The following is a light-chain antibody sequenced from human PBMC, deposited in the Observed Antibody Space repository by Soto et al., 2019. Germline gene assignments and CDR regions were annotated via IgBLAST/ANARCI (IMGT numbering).Light chain of an antibody. V-gene: IGLV2-14*01. CDR3: SSYTSSSTFV. CDR2: DVS. CDR1: SSDVGGYNY. Sequence: QSALTQPASVSGSPGQSITISCTGTSSDVGGYNYVSWYQQHPGKAPKLMIYDVSNRPSGVSNRFSGSKSGNTASLTISGLQAGDEADYYCSSYTSSSTFVFGGGTKVTVL. J-gene: IGLJ2*01.